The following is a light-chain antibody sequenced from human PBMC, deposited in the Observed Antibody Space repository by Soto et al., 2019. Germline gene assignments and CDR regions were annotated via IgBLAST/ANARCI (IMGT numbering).Light chain of an antibody. J-gene: IGKJ5*01. Sequence: EKVMTQSPATLSVSPGERATLSCRASQSVSSNLAWYQQKPGQAPRLLIYGASTRVTGIPARFSGSGSGTEFTLTISSLQSEDFAVYYCQQYNNWPITFGQGTRLEIK. CDR3: QQYNNWPIT. CDR2: GAS. V-gene: IGKV3-15*01. CDR1: QSVSSN.